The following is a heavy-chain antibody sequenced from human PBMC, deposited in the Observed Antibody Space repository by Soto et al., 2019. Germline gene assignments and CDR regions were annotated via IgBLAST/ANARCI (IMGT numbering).Heavy chain of an antibody. Sequence: SETLSLTFAVYGGSFSGYYWSWIRQPPGKGLEWIGEINHSGSTNYNPSLKSRVTISVDTSKNQFSLRLSSVTAADTAAYYCARGDPDIVVVPAAIGQYYYYYGMDVWGQGTTVNVPS. CDR2: INHSGST. CDR1: GGSFSGYY. CDR3: ARGDPDIVVVPAAIGQYYYYYGMDV. D-gene: IGHD2-2*02. V-gene: IGHV4-34*01. J-gene: IGHJ6*01.